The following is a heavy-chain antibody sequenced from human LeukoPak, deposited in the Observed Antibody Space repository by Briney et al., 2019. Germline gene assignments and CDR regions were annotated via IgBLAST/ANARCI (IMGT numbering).Heavy chain of an antibody. D-gene: IGHD6-13*01. CDR1: GFTFSRYW. CDR3: ARVGELAPIDY. J-gene: IGHJ4*02. V-gene: IGHV3-74*01. Sequence: PGGSLRLSCAASGFTFSRYWMHWVRQAPGKGLVWVSRINSDGSTTSYADSVKGRFTISRDNTENTLDLQMNSLRAEDTAVYYCARVGELAPIDYWGQGILVTVSS. CDR2: INSDGSTT.